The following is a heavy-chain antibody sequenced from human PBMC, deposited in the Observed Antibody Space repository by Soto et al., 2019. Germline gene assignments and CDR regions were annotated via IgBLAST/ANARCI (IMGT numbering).Heavy chain of an antibody. CDR3: TRDRCSGTSCYFRY. D-gene: IGHD2-2*01. CDR1: GFNLSSSA. CDR2: ISYDGSKK. J-gene: IGHJ4*02. V-gene: IGHV3-30-3*01. Sequence: GGSLRLSCAASGFNLSSSAMNWVRQAPGKGLEWLSVISYDGSKKYYADSVKGRFTISRDDSKNTLYLQMHSLRADDTAVYYCTRDRCSGTSCYFRYWGQGTLVTISS.